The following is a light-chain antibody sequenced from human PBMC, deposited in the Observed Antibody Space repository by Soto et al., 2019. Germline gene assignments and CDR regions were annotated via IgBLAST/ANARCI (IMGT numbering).Light chain of an antibody. CDR2: LNSDGSH. J-gene: IGLJ2*01. CDR3: QTWGTGGV. Sequence: QSVLTQSPSASASLGASVTLTCTLSSGHSSYAIAWHQQQPEKGPRYLMKLNSDGSHSKGDGIPDRFSGSSSGAERYLTISSLQSEDEADYYCQTWGTGGVFGGGTKLTVL. CDR1: SGHSSYA. V-gene: IGLV4-69*01.